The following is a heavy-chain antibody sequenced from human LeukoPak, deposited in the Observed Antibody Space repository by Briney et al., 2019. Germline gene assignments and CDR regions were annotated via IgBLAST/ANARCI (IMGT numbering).Heavy chain of an antibody. D-gene: IGHD6-13*01. Sequence: KPSETLSLTCAVSGYSISSGYYWGWIRQPPGKGLEWIGSIYHSGSTYYNPSLKSRVTISVDTSKNQFSLKLSSVTAADTAVYYCATKTAAGNYYYYYMDVWGKGTRSPSP. V-gene: IGHV4-38-2*01. CDR2: IYHSGST. J-gene: IGHJ6*03. CDR1: GYSISSGYY. CDR3: ATKTAAGNYYYYYMDV.